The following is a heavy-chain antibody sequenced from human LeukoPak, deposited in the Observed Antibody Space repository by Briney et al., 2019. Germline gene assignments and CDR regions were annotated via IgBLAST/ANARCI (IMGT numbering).Heavy chain of an antibody. CDR3: ARGYYYGSRSYAYFDY. D-gene: IGHD3-10*01. J-gene: IGHJ4*02. Sequence: PGGSLRLSCVASGFTFSNYYMHWVRQVPGKGPVWVSRISGDGSSILYADSVKGRFTISRDNAKNSLYVQMNSLRADDSAVYYCARGYYYGSRSYAYFDYWGQGTLVTVSS. V-gene: IGHV3-74*01. CDR1: GFTFSNYY. CDR2: ISGDGSSI.